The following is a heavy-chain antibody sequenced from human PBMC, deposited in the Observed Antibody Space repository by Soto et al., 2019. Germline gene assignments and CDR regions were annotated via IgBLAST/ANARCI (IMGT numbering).Heavy chain of an antibody. CDR2: IYYSGGT. D-gene: IGHD4-17*01. CDR3: ARGPKWTTVVMGAYYYGMDV. V-gene: IGHV4-30-4*01. Sequence: QVQLQESGPGLVKPSQTLSLTCTVSGGSISSGDYYWSWIRQPPGKGLEWIGYIYYSGGTYYNPSLKSRVTISVDTSKNQFYLKLSSVTAADTAVYYCARGPKWTTVVMGAYYYGMDVWGQGTTVTVSS. J-gene: IGHJ6*02. CDR1: GGSISSGDYY.